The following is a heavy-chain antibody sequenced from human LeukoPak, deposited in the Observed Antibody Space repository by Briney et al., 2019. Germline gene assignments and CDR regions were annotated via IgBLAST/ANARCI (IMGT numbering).Heavy chain of an antibody. CDR2: INHSGST. J-gene: IGHJ5*02. CDR3: ARGADIVVVPAAKWFDP. D-gene: IGHD2-2*01. V-gene: IGHV4-34*01. CDR1: GGSFSGYY. Sequence: SETLSLTCAVYGGSFSGYYWSWIRQPPGKGLEWIGEINHSGSTNYNPSLKSRVTISVDTSKNQFSLKLSSATAADTAVYYCARGADIVVVPAAKWFDPWGQGTLVTVSS.